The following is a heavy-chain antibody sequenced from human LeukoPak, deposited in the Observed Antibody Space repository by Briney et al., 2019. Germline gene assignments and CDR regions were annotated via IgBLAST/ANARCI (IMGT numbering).Heavy chain of an antibody. V-gene: IGHV3-43D*03. CDR2: ISWDGGST. D-gene: IGHD6-13*01. CDR3: ARETPIAAAGTDGGEIDY. J-gene: IGHJ4*02. Sequence: GGSLRLSCAASGFTFDDYAMHWVRQAPGKGLEWVSLISWDGGSTYYADSVKGRFTISRDNSKNSLYLQMNSLRAEDTAVYYCARETPIAAAGTDGGEIDYWGQGTLVTVSS. CDR1: GFTFDDYA.